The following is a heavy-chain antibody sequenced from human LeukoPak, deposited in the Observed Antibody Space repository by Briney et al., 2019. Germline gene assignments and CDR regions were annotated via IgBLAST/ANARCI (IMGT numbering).Heavy chain of an antibody. Sequence: GGSLRLSCAASGFTFSHYWMSWVRQAPGKGLEWVANINQDGSEKYYVDSVKGRLTISRDNAKNSLYLQMNSLRDEDTAVYYCARDRESSDYWGQGTMVTVSS. CDR3: ARDRESSDY. CDR1: GFTFSHYW. J-gene: IGHJ4*02. CDR2: INQDGSEK. D-gene: IGHD5-24*01. V-gene: IGHV3-7*01.